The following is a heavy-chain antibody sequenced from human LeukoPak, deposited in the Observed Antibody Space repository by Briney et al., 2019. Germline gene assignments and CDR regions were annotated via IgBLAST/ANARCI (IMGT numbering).Heavy chain of an antibody. CDR2: ISSSGSTL. D-gene: IGHD5-12*01. J-gene: IGHJ4*02. V-gene: IGHV3-11*01. Sequence: GGSLRLSCAASGFTFSDYYMSWIRQAPGKGLEWVSYISSSGSTLYYADSVKGRFTISRDNAKNSLYLQVNSLRAEDTAVYYCARVGDSGYDFESYYFDYWGQGTLVTVSS. CDR3: ARVGDSGYDFESYYFDY. CDR1: GFTFSDYY.